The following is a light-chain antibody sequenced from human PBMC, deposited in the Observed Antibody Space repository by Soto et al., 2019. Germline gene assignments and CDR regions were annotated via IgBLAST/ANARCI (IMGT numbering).Light chain of an antibody. CDR2: KAS. V-gene: IGKV1-5*03. CDR1: QSISSW. J-gene: IGKJ1*01. CDR3: QQYNSYSGT. Sequence: DIPMTQSPSTLSASVRDRVTITWRASQSISSWLAWCQKKPGKAPKLLIYKASGLESGVPSRFSGSGSGTEFTLTISSLQPDDFATYYCQQYNSYSGTFGQGSKV.